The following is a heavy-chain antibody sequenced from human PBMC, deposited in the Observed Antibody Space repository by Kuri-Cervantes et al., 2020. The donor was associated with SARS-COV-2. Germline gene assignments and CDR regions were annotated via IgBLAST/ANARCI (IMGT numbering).Heavy chain of an antibody. J-gene: IGHJ6*03. CDR2: IQDDGSNK. D-gene: IGHD4-23*01. V-gene: IGHV3-30*02. Sequence: GGSLRLSCAASGFIFSDAGMHWVRQAPGKGLEWVAFIQDDGSNKYYADSVKGRFTISRDNSKYALYLQMNSLSAADTAVYSCAKDGSVTKVARTTYYYYHYMDVWGKGTVVTVSS. CDR3: AKDGSVTKVARTTYYYYHYMDV. CDR1: GFIFSDAG.